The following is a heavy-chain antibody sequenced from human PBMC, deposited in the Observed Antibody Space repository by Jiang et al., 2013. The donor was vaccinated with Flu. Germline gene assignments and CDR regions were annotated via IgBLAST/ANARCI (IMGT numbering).Heavy chain of an antibody. CDR2: IIPIFGTA. CDR3: AREDSSGYYTPFAPHNWFDP. V-gene: IGHV1-69*01. J-gene: IGHJ5*02. Sequence: VQLVESGAEVKKPGSSVKVSCKASGGTFSSYAISWVRQAPGQGLEWMGGIIPIFGTANYAQKFQGRVTITADESTSTAYMELSSLRSEDTAVYYCAREDSSGYYTPFAPHNWFDPWGQGTLVTVSS. CDR1: GGTFSSYA. D-gene: IGHD3-22*01.